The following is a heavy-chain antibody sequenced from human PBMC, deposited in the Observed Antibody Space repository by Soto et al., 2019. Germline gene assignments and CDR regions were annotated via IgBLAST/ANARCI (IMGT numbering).Heavy chain of an antibody. CDR3: ATAIVGAKYFDY. Sequence: SVKVSCKASGGTFSSYAISWVRQASGQGLEWMGGIIPIFGTANYAQKFQGRVTITADKSTSTAYMELSSLRSEDTAVYYCATAIVGAKYFDYWGQGTLVTVSS. CDR2: IIPIFGTA. CDR1: GGTFSSYA. J-gene: IGHJ4*02. V-gene: IGHV1-69*06. D-gene: IGHD1-26*01.